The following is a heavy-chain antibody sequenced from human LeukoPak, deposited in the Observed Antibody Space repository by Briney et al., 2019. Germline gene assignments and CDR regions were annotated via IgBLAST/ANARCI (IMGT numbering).Heavy chain of an antibody. CDR3: AKASNGYNGHYFDY. Sequence: PGRSLRLSCAASGFPFSRYVMHWVRQAPGKGLEWVAVIWIDGSGVYYADCVQGRFTISRDNSENTLYLQMDNLRAEDTAVYYCAKASNGYNGHYFDYWGQGTPVTVSS. V-gene: IGHV3-33*06. CDR2: IWIDGSGV. D-gene: IGHD5-24*01. J-gene: IGHJ4*02. CDR1: GFPFSRYV.